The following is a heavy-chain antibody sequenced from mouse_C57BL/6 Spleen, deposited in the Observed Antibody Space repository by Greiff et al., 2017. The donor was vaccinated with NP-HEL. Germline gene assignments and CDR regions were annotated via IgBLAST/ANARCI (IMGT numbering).Heavy chain of an antibody. V-gene: IGHV1-15*01. CDR3: TRGDDYGSSSPVDY. Sequence: VQLQQSGAELVRPGASVTLSCKASGYTFTDYEMHWVKPTPVHGLEWIGAIDPETGGTAYNQKFKGKAILTADKSSGTAYMELRSLTSEDSAVYYCTRGDDYGSSSPVDYWGQGTTLTVAA. CDR2: IDPETGGT. J-gene: IGHJ2*01. D-gene: IGHD1-1*01. CDR1: GYTFTDYE.